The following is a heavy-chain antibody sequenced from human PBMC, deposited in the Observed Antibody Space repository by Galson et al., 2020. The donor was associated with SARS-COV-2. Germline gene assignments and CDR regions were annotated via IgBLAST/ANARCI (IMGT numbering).Heavy chain of an antibody. CDR2: IYPGDSHT. CDR3: ARRDSSYYYFDY. Sequence: GESLKISCKGSGYSFTDYWIGWVRQMPGKGLEWMGFIYPGDSHTTYSPSFQGQVTIAADKSISTAYLQWSSLRASDTAIYYCARRDSSYYYFDYWGQGTLVTVSS. V-gene: IGHV5-51*01. CDR1: GYSFTDYW. J-gene: IGHJ4*02. D-gene: IGHD3-10*01.